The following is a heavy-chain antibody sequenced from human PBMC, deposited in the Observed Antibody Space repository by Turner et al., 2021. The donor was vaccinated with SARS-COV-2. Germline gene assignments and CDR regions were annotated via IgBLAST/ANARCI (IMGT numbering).Heavy chain of an antibody. CDR3: VAESGYFDY. J-gene: IGHJ4*02. V-gene: IGHV1-2*02. D-gene: IGHD3-22*01. CDR1: GYSFTAYY. CDR2: INPNSGDA. Sequence: AQLVESGAEVSEPGASVKVSCKASGYSFTAYYMHCLRQAPGQRLEWMGWINPNSGDAKYTQKFQGRVIMTRDTSINTVYMDLTRLTSDDTAVYYFVAESGYFDYWGQGTQVTVSS.